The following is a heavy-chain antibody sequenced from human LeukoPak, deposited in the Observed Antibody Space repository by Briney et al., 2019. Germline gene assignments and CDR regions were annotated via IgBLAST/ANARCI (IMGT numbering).Heavy chain of an antibody. CDR2: ISGSGGST. CDR3: AKTEQWLDDAFDI. D-gene: IGHD6-19*01. J-gene: IGHJ3*02. Sequence: QTGGSLRLSCAASGFTFSSYAMSWVRQAPGKGLEWVSAISGSGGSTYYADSVKGRFTTSRDNSKNTLYLQMNSLRAEDTAVYYCAKTEQWLDDAFDIWGQGTMVTVSS. CDR1: GFTFSSYA. V-gene: IGHV3-23*01.